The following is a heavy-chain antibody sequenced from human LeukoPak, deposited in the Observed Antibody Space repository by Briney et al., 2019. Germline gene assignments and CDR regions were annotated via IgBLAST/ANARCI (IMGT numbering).Heavy chain of an antibody. CDR3: ARRSCTTTTCYDAFDI. D-gene: IGHD2-2*01. CDR1: GVSITNNY. V-gene: IGHV4-59*01. CDR2: IYNSGST. Sequence: SETLSLTCSVSGVSITNNYWSWIRQPPGKGLEWIGYIYNSGSTNYNSSLMSRVTTSVDTSKNQFSLKLSSVTAADTAMYYCARRSCTTTTCYDAFDIWGQGTMVTVSS. J-gene: IGHJ3*02.